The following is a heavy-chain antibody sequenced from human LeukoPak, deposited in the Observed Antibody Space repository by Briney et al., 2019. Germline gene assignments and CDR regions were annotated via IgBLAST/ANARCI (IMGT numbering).Heavy chain of an antibody. CDR3: AKGGVYYDYVWGSYRSSDFDY. V-gene: IGHV3-23*01. CDR2: ISGSGGST. Sequence: GGSLRLSCAASGFTFSSYAMSWVRQAPGKGLEWVSAISGSGGSTYYADSVKGRFTIPRDNSKTTLYLQMNSLRAEDTAVYYCAKGGVYYDYVWGSYRSSDFDYWGQGTLVTVSS. CDR1: GFTFSSYA. D-gene: IGHD3-16*02. J-gene: IGHJ4*02.